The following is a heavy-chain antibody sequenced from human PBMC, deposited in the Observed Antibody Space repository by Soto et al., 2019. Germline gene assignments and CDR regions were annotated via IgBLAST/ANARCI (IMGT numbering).Heavy chain of an antibody. D-gene: IGHD6-13*01. CDR1: GFTFSSYA. J-gene: IGHJ5*02. CDR3: ARDARYSSSWYNWFDP. CDR2: ISYDGSNK. Sequence: PGGSLRLSCAASGFTFSSYAMHWVRQAPGKGLEWVAVISYDGSNKYYADSVKGRFTISRDNSKNTLYLQMNSLRAEDTAVYYCARDARYSSSWYNWFDPWGQGTLVTVSS. V-gene: IGHV3-30-3*01.